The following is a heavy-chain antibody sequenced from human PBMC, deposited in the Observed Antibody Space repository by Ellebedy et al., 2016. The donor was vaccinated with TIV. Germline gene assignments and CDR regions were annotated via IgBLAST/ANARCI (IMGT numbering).Heavy chain of an antibody. Sequence: SETLSLTCTVSGGSISSYYWSWIRQPPGKGLEWIGCIYYSGSTNYNPSLKGRVTISVDTSKNQFSLKLSSVTAADTAVYYCARFQGFGELSWPFDIWGQGTMVTVSS. CDR1: GGSISSYY. CDR2: IYYSGST. D-gene: IGHD3-10*01. J-gene: IGHJ3*02. CDR3: ARFQGFGELSWPFDI. V-gene: IGHV4-59*01.